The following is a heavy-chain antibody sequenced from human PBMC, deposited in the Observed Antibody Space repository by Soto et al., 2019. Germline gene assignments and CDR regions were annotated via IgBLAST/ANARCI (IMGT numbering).Heavy chain of an antibody. CDR1: GFIFENFG. D-gene: IGHD5-12*01. Sequence: GGSLRLSCAASGFIFENFGMSWVRQAPGKGLEWISSISGSGFKKYYADSVKGRFTISRDNSKSTVYLELNSLSAEDTAVYHCAKNQGVELVPLATVDWYDPWGQGSVVTVSS. J-gene: IGHJ5*02. V-gene: IGHV3-23*01. CDR3: AKNQGVELVPLATVDWYDP. CDR2: ISGSGFKK.